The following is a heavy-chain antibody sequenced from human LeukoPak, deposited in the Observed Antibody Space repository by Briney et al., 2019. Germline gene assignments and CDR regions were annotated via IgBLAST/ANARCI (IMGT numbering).Heavy chain of an antibody. J-gene: IGHJ5*02. CDR2: IKLDGSEK. Sequence: GGSLRLSCVASGFTFGKYWMSWVRQAPGKGLEWVANIKLDGSEKNYVDSVKGRFTISRDNTKNSLYLQMNSLRAEDTAVFYCARDQYDTWSRRGNFDPWGQGTLVIVSS. CDR1: GFTFGKYW. D-gene: IGHD3-3*01. CDR3: ARDQYDTWSRRGNFDP. V-gene: IGHV3-7*03.